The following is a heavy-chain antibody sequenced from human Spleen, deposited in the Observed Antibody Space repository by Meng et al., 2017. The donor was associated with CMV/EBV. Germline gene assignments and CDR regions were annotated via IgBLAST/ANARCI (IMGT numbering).Heavy chain of an antibody. Sequence: ASVKVSCKASGYTFTGYYIHWVRQAPGQGLEWMGWITPNTGGTNYAQKFQGRVTMTRDTSISTAYMELSRLRSDDTAVYYCARESGTTSYWFDPWGQGTLVTVSS. D-gene: IGHD1-7*01. V-gene: IGHV1-2*02. CDR3: ARESGTTSYWFDP. CDR1: GYTFTGYY. CDR2: ITPNTGGT. J-gene: IGHJ5*02.